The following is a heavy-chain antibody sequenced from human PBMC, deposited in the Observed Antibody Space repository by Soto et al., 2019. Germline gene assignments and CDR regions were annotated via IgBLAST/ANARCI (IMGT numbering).Heavy chain of an antibody. Sequence: QVQLVQSGAEVRKPGSSVKVSCKASGGTFSSYAISWVRQAPGQGLEWMGGIIPIFGTANYAQKFQGRVTITAHESTSTAYMELSSLRSEDTAVYYCATPRAVHDLLDLDYWGQGTLVTVSS. V-gene: IGHV1-69*12. CDR1: GGTFSSYA. J-gene: IGHJ4*02. CDR2: IIPIFGTA. CDR3: ATPRAVHDLLDLDY. D-gene: IGHD1-1*01.